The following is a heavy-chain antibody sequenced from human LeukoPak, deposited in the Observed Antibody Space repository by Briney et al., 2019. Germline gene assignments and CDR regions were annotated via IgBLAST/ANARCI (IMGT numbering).Heavy chain of an antibody. CDR2: INPNSGGT. V-gene: IGHV1-2*02. Sequence: ASVKVSCKASGYTFTGYYMHWVRQAPGQGLEWMGWINPNSGGTNYAQKFQGRVTMTRDTSISTAYMELSRLRSDDTAVYYCARTAAARRWGLYYYYMDVWGKGTTVTVSS. D-gene: IGHD6-6*01. J-gene: IGHJ6*03. CDR3: ARTAAARRWGLYYYYMDV. CDR1: GYTFTGYY.